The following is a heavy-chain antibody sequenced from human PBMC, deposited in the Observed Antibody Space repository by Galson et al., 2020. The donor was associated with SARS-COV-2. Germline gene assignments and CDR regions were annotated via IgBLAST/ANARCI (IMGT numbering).Heavy chain of an antibody. V-gene: IGHV4-61*02. Sequence: SETLSLTCTVSNGSISSGSYYWSWIRQPAGKGLEWIGRIYTSGSTNYNPSLKSRVTISVDTSENQFSLKLSSVTAADTAVYYCARGYYFRSDNWGQGTLVTVSS. CDR2: IYTSGST. D-gene: IGHD3-22*01. CDR3: ARGYYFRSDN. CDR1: NGSISSGSYY. J-gene: IGHJ4*02.